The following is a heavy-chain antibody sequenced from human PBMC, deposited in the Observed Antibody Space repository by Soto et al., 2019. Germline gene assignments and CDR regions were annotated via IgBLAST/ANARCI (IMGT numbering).Heavy chain of an antibody. V-gene: IGHV4-31*03. CDR2: IHYTGST. Sequence: PSETLSLTCTISGGSISSDNHYWSWIRQHPGKGLEWIGYIHYTGSTYYNPSLESRVTISVDTSKNQFSLKLSSVTAADTAVYYCARGGSGYYYDFDYWGQGTLVTVSS. J-gene: IGHJ4*02. D-gene: IGHD3-22*01. CDR3: ARGGSGYYYDFDY. CDR1: GGSISSDNHY.